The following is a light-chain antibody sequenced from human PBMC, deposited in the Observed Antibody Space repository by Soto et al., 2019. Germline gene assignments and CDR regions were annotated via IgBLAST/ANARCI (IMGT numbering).Light chain of an antibody. V-gene: IGKV3-20*01. CDR1: QSVSSSY. Sequence: DMVLTQSPGTLSLSPGERATLSCRASQSVSSSYLAWYQQKPGQAPRLLIYGASSRATGIPDRFSGSGSGTDFTLTISRLEPEDFAVYYCQQYGSSGTFGQGTKVDIK. J-gene: IGKJ1*01. CDR2: GAS. CDR3: QQYGSSGT.